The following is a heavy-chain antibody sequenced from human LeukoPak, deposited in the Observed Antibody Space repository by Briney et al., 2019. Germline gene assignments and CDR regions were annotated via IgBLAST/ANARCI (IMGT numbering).Heavy chain of an antibody. J-gene: IGHJ4*02. D-gene: IGHD5-24*01. CDR1: DFTVASSY. V-gene: IGHV3-53*01. CDR3: ARAVTDGYSLDFYVDF. CDR2: IYRNGNT. Sequence: GGSLRLSCAAYDFTVASSYMSWLRQAPGKGLEWVSTIYRNGNTFYSDSVRGRITISRDTSKNTLDLEMNSLGVEDTAVYYCARAVTDGYSLDFYVDFWGLGTLVTVSS.